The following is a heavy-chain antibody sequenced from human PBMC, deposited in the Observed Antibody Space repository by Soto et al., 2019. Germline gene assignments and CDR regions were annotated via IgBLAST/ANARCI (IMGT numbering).Heavy chain of an antibody. CDR3: AKDMATVVNYYRVDV. V-gene: IGHV3-9*01. CDR1: GFTFDNYA. CDR2: ISWNSGSI. J-gene: IGHJ6*02. Sequence: HPGGSLRLSCTASGFTFDNYAMHWVRQAPGKGLEWVSGISWNSGSIGYVDSVKGRFTISRDNAKNSLYLQMNSLRAEDTALYYCAKDMATVVNYYRVDVWGQGTTVTVSS. D-gene: IGHD5-12*01.